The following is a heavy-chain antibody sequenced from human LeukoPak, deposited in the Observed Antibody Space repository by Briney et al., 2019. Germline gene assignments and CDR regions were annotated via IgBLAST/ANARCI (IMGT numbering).Heavy chain of an antibody. J-gene: IGHJ4*02. V-gene: IGHV1-2*06. CDR2: INPDSGGT. Sequence: GASVKVSCKASGYTFTGYYMHWVRQAPGQGLEWMGRINPDSGGTNYAQKFQGRVTMTRDTSISTAYMELSSLRSDDTAVYYCARGGYYDSSGNYWGQGTLVTVSS. CDR3: ARGGYYDSSGNY. CDR1: GYTFTGYY. D-gene: IGHD3-22*01.